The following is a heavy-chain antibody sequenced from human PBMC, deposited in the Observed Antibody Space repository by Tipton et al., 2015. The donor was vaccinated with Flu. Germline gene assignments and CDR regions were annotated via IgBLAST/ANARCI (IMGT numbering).Heavy chain of an antibody. D-gene: IGHD3-10*01. CDR3: AKDLAVRGGSDV. CDR2: ISGSGGST. J-gene: IGHJ6*04. V-gene: IGHV3-23*01. Sequence: SLRLSCAASGFTFSSYAMSWVRQAPGKGLEWVSAISGSGGSTYYADSVKGRFTISRDNSKNTLYLQMNSLRAEDTAVYYCAKDLAVRGGSDVWGKGTTVTVSS. CDR1: GFTFSSYA.